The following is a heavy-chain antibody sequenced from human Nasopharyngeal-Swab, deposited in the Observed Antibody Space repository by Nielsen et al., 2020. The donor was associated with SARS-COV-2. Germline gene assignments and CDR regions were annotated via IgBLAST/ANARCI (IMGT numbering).Heavy chain of an antibody. CDR3: ARGNYYYYYMDV. J-gene: IGHJ6*03. CDR1: GGSISSYY. CDR2: IHSNGNT. V-gene: IGHV4-4*07. Sequence: SETLSLTCTVSGGSISSYYWSWIRQPAGKGLEWIGHIHSNGNTNYNPSLKSRVTMSVDTSKNQFSLKLTSVTAADTAVYYCARGNYYYYYMDVWGKGTTVTVSS.